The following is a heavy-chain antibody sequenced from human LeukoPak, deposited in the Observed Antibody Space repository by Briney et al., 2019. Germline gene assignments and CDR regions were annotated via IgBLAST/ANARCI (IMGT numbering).Heavy chain of an antibody. CDR3: ARNVYNFDY. CDR1: GFTLSSYE. D-gene: IGHD3-10*02. Sequence: SGRSLRLSCAASGFTLSSYEMNWVRQAPGKGLEWVSYISSSGSTIYYADSVQGRFTISRDNAQNLLYLQMSSLRAEDTAVYYCARNVYNFDYWGQGTLVTVSS. CDR2: ISSSGSTI. J-gene: IGHJ4*02. V-gene: IGHV3-48*03.